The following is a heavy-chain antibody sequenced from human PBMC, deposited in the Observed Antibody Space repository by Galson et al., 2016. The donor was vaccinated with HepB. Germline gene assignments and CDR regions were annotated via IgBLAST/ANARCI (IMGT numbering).Heavy chain of an antibody. CDR2: ISGSGDIT. J-gene: IGHJ4*02. CDR1: GFSFSRRA. V-gene: IGHV3-23*01. CDR3: AKSEVVVVAAHQV. D-gene: IGHD2-15*01. Sequence: SLRLSCAASGFSFSRRAMNWVRQAPGKGLEWVSSISGSGDITYSADSVKGRFTISRDNSKSTLYLQMNSLRVEDTAVYYCAKSEVVVVAAHQVWGQGTLVTVSP.